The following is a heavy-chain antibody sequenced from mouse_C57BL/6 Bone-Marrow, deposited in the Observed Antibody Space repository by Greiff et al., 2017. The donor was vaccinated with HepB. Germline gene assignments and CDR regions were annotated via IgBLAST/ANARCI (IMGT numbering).Heavy chain of an antibody. CDR2: IYPGSGST. CDR3: ASDDYDDGLYFDY. J-gene: IGHJ2*01. D-gene: IGHD2-4*01. CDR1: GYTFTSYW. Sequence: VQLQQPGAELVKPGASVKMSCKASGYTFTSYWITWVKQRPGQGLEWIGDIYPGSGSTNYNEKFKSKATLTVDTSSSTAYMQRSSLTSEDSAVYYCASDDYDDGLYFDYWGQGTTLTVSS. V-gene: IGHV1-55*01.